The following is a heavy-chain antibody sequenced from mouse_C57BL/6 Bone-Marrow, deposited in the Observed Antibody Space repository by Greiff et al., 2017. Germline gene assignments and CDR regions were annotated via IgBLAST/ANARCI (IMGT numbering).Heavy chain of an antibody. V-gene: IGHV1-63*01. Sequence: QVQLQQSGAELVRPGTSVKMSCKASGYTFTNYWIGWAKQRPGHGLEWIGDIYPGGGYTNYNEKFKGKATLTVDKSSSTAYMQFSSLTSEDSAIYYCAREVVASDWYFDVWGTGTTVTVSS. D-gene: IGHD1-1*01. CDR1: GYTFTNYW. CDR2: IYPGGGYT. CDR3: AREVVASDWYFDV. J-gene: IGHJ1*03.